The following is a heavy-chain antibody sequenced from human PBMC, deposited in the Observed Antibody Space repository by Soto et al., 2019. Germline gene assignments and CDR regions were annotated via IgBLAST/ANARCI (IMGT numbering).Heavy chain of an antibody. J-gene: IGHJ6*02. CDR2: ISAYNGNT. V-gene: IGHV1-18*01. CDR1: GYTFTSYG. CDR3: ARVGYGDQLQYGMDV. D-gene: IGHD4-17*01. Sequence: GASVKVSCKASGYTFTSYGISWVRQAPGQGLEWMGWISAYNGNTNYAQKLQGRVTMTTDTSTSTAYMELRSLRSDDTAVYYCARVGYGDQLQYGMDVWGQGTTVTVSS.